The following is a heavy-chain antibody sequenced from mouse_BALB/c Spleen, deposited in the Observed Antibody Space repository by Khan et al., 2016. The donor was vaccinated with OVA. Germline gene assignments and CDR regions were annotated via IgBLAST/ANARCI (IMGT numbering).Heavy chain of an antibody. CDR1: GYTFSTYW. CDR2: INPSSGYT. V-gene: IGHV1-7*01. Sequence: VQLQQSGAELAKPGASVKMSCKASGYTFSTYWIHWVPQRPGQGLEWIGYINPSSGYTYYTQRFNDKATLTADKSSSTAYMHMSSLTSEDSAGYCCARDRIDYWGQGTTLTVSA. J-gene: IGHJ2*01. CDR3: ARDRIDY.